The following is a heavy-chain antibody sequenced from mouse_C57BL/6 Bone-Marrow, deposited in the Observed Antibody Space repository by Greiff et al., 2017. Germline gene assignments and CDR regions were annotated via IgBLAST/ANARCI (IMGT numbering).Heavy chain of an antibody. CDR3: TRDWSDWEFAY. V-gene: IGHV5-9-1*02. CDR1: GFTFSSYA. Sequence: EVQRVESGEGLVKPGGSLKLSCAASGFTFSSYAMSWVRQTPEKRLEWVAYISSGGDYIYYADTVKGRFTISRDNARNTLYLQMSSLKSEDTAMYYCTRDWSDWEFAYWGQGTLVTVSA. CDR2: ISSGGDYI. D-gene: IGHD4-1*01. J-gene: IGHJ3*01.